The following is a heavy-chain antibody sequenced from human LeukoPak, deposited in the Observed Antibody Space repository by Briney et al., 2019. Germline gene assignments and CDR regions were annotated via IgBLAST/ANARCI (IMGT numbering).Heavy chain of an antibody. Sequence: WGTLTLTCAAYGVTFSSYYWSWVRQPPGKGLEWVSSISSSSSYIYYADSVKGRFTISRDNAKNSLYLQMNSLRAEDTAVYYCAGVVGATGHSAFDIWGQGTMVTVSS. J-gene: IGHJ3*02. CDR3: AGVVGATGHSAFDI. V-gene: IGHV3-21*01. CDR1: GVTFSSYY. CDR2: ISSSSSYI. D-gene: IGHD1-26*01.